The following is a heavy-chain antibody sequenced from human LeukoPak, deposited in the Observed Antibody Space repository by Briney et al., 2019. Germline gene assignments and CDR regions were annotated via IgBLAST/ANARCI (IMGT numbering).Heavy chain of an antibody. V-gene: IGHV1-46*01. CDR2: INPSGGGT. J-gene: IGHJ4*02. CDR1: GYTFTSYY. Sequence: VASVKVSCKASGYTFTSYYMHWVRQAPGQGLEWMGIINPSGGGTSYSQKFQGRVTMTTDTSTSTLYMELSSLRSEDTAVYYCASGAAAGTFSIGYRGQGTLLTVSS. CDR3: ASGAAAGTFSIGY. D-gene: IGHD6-13*01.